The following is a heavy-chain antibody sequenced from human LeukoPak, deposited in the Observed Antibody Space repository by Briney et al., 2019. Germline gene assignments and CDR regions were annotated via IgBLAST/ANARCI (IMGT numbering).Heavy chain of an antibody. V-gene: IGHV6-1*01. J-gene: IGHJ5*02. CDR3: ARGCGGWPPGNWFDP. D-gene: IGHD6-19*01. CDR1: GDSVSSNSAA. CDR2: TYYRSKWYN. Sequence: SQTLSLTCAISGDSVSSNSAAWNWIRQSPSRGLEWLGRTYYRSKWYNDYAVSVKSRITINPDTSKSQFSLQLNSVCTEVTAVYYCARGCGGWPPGNWFDPWGQGTLVTVSS.